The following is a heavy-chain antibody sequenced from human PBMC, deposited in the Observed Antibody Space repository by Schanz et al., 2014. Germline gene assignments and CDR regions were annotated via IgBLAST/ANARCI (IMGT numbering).Heavy chain of an antibody. CDR2: LSGSGGST. D-gene: IGHD3-9*01. V-gene: IGHV3-23*01. CDR1: GFSLNTYG. CDR3: AKQIHYDILTVTRN. J-gene: IGHJ4*02. Sequence: EVQLLESGGGVVQPGTSLILSCSVSGFSLNTYGIHWFRQPAGKGLEWVSALSGSGGSTYYADSVKGRFTISRDNSKNTLYLKMNSLRAEDTAVYYCAKQIHYDILTVTRNWGQGTLVTVSS.